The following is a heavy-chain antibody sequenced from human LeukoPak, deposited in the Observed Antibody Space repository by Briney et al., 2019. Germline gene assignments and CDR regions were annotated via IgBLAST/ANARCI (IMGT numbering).Heavy chain of an antibody. CDR2: IRTDNGDT. J-gene: IGHJ5*02. CDR1: GYRFNTYG. V-gene: IGHV1-18*01. CDR3: ARDQYSSGWYTYQRGAAGKGNWFDP. D-gene: IGHD6-19*01. Sequence: ASVKVSCKASGYRFNTYGISWVRQAPGQGLEWMGWIRTDNGDTNYAPNFQGRVAMTTDTSTSTAYMELRSLRSDDTAVYYCARDQYSSGWYTYQRGAAGKGNWFDPWGQGTLVTVSS.